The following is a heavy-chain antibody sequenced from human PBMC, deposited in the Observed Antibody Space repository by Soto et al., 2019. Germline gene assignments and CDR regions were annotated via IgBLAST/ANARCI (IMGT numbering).Heavy chain of an antibody. CDR2: IIPIFGTA. CDR1: GGTFSSYA. J-gene: IGHJ6*02. D-gene: IGHD6-13*01. Sequence: SVKVSCKASGGTFSSYAISWVRQAPGQGLEWMGGIIPIFGTANYAQKFQGRVTITADESTSTAYMELSSLRSEDTAVYYCARDYSSSWHPGAYYYYGMDVWGQGTTVNV. CDR3: ARDYSSSWHPGAYYYYGMDV. V-gene: IGHV1-69*13.